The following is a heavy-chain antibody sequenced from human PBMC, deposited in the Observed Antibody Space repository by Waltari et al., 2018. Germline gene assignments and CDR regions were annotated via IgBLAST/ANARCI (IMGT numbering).Heavy chain of an antibody. J-gene: IGHJ2*01. CDR2: ISSSSYI. D-gene: IGHD4-17*01. CDR1: GFTFSSYS. CDR3: ARDGYGDYDWYFDL. V-gene: IGHV3-21*01. Sequence: EVQLVESGGGLVKPGGSLSLSCAASGFTFSSYSMNWVRQAPGKGLEWVSSISSSSYIYYADSVKGRFTISRDNAKNSLYLQMNSLRAEDTAVYYCARDGYGDYDWYFDLWGRGTLVTVSS.